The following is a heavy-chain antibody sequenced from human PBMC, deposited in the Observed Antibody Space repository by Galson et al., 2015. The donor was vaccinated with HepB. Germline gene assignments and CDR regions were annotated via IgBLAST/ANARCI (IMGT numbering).Heavy chain of an antibody. V-gene: IGHV1-69*13. D-gene: IGHD2-21*01. CDR1: GGTFSSYA. J-gene: IGHJ6*02. Sequence: SVKVSCKASGGTFSSYAITWVRQAPGQGLEWMGGFIPIFGTANYAQKFQGRVTLTADESTNTAYMELSSLKSDDTAVYYCARNSSFPTSRHNYYGMDVWGQGTTVTVSS. CDR2: FIPIFGTA. CDR3: ARNSSFPTSRHNYYGMDV.